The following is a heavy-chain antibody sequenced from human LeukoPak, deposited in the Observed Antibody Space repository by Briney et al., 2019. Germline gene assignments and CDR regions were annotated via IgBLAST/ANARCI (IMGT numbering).Heavy chain of an antibody. CDR3: ARADRDYYDSSGYYYGVHFQH. D-gene: IGHD3-22*01. CDR2: IIPIFGTA. J-gene: IGHJ1*01. CDR1: GGTFSSYA. V-gene: IGHV1-69*01. Sequence: SVKVSCKASGGTFSSYAISWVRQAPGQGLEWMGGIIPIFGTANYAQKFQGRVTITADESTSTAYMELSSLRSEDTAVHYCARADRDYYDSSGYYYGVHFQHWGQGTLVTVSS.